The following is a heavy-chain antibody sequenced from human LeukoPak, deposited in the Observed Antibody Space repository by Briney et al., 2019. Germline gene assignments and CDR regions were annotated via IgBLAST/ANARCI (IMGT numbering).Heavy chain of an antibody. V-gene: IGHV1-2*02. Sequence: GASVRVPCKASGYTFTGYYLHWVRQAPGQGLEWMGWINPNSGGTNYAQKFQGRVTMTRDTSISTAYMELSSLRSDDTAVYYCATGTTGTTFDYWGQGTLVTVSS. CDR3: ATGTTGTTFDY. CDR1: GYTFTGYY. D-gene: IGHD4-17*01. J-gene: IGHJ4*02. CDR2: INPNSGGT.